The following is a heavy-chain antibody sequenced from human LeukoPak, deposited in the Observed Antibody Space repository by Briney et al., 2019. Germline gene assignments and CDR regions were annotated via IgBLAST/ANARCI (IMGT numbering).Heavy chain of an antibody. J-gene: IGHJ5*02. CDR2: IATSGGRT. V-gene: IGHV3-23*01. CDR1: GFTFGSYA. D-gene: IGHD2-21*01. Sequence: PGGSLRLSCAASGFTFGSYAMAWVRQAPGKGLEWVSTIATSGGRTYYADSVKGRFIVSRDDSKNTLFMQMNSVTDDDTALYYCTKLGLAGAILEWFDPWGQGTLVTVSS. CDR3: TKLGLAGAILEWFDP.